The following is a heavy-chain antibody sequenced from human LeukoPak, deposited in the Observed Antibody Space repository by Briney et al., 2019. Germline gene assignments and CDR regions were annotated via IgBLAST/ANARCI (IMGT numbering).Heavy chain of an antibody. CDR2: INPSGRT. Sequence: SETLSLTCGVYSGSLSDKYWSWIRQPPGKGLEWIGGINPSGRTNYNPSLKSRVTVSIDTSKNQFSLKLSSVTAADTAVYYCARLSGYHFDYWGQGALVTVSS. D-gene: IGHD5-12*01. J-gene: IGHJ4*02. CDR3: ARLSGYHFDY. V-gene: IGHV4-34*01. CDR1: SGSLSDKY.